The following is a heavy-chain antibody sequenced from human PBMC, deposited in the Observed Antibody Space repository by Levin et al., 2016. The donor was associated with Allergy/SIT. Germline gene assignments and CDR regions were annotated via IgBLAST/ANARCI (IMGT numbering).Heavy chain of an antibody. V-gene: IGHV3-23*01. J-gene: IGHJ4*02. D-gene: IGHD2-15*01. Sequence: GESLKISCAASGFTFSSFAMTWVRQAPGKGLEWVSSISNSGAHTYYADSVKGRFTISRDNSKNTLYLQMNSLRAEDTAVYYCARACSGGSCYYTDWGQGTLVTVSS. CDR2: ISNSGAHT. CDR1: GFTFSSFA. CDR3: ARACSGGSCYYTD.